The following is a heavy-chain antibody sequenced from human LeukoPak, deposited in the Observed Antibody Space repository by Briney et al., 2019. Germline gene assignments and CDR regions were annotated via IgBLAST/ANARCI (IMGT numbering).Heavy chain of an antibody. CDR1: GFTFSSYG. CDR3: ARDSSSWYPPYYYYGMDV. Sequence: GGSLRLSCAASGFTFSSYGMHWVRQAPGKGLEWVAVIWYDGSNKYYADSVKGRFTISRDNSKNTLYLQMNSLRAEDTAVYYCARDSSSWYPPYYYYGMDVWGQGTTVTVSS. CDR2: IWYDGSNK. V-gene: IGHV3-33*01. D-gene: IGHD6-13*01. J-gene: IGHJ6*02.